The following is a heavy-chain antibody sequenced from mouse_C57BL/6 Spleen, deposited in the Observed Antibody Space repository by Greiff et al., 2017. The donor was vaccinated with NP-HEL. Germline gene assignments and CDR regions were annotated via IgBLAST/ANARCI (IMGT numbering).Heavy chain of an antibody. CDR1: GYTFTSYW. J-gene: IGHJ4*01. CDR2: IDPSDSYT. V-gene: IGHV1-69*01. Sequence: QVHVKQPGAELVMPGASVKLSCKASGYTFTSYWMHWVKQRPGQGLEWIGEIDPSDSYTNYNQKFKGKSTLTVDKPSSTAYMQLSSLTSADSAVDYCATYYSNYCAMDYWGQGTSVTVSS. CDR3: ATYYSNYCAMDY. D-gene: IGHD2-5*01.